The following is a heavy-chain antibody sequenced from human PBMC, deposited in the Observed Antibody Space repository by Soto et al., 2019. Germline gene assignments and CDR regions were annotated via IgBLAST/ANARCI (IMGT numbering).Heavy chain of an antibody. CDR3: ARVGLALLGSARGFDY. CDR1: GGTFSNYA. J-gene: IGHJ4*02. CDR2: VAPFFGIT. D-gene: IGHD2-15*01. Sequence: SVKVSCKASGGTFSNYALSWVRQAPGQGLEWMGGVAPFFGITKYAQKFQGRVTISADASTTTAYMELSSLGSEDTAVYYCARVGLALLGSARGFDYWGQGTLVTVSS. V-gene: IGHV1-69*13.